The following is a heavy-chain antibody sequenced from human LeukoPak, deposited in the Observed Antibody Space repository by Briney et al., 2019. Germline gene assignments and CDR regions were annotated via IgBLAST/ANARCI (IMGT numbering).Heavy chain of an antibody. CDR1: GFTFSSYA. CDR2: ISGSGGST. V-gene: IGHV3-23*01. CDR3: AKAGLQWELLAYFDY. J-gene: IGHJ4*02. Sequence: QAGGSLRLSCAASGFTFSSYAMSWVRQAPGKGLEWVSAISGSGGSTYYADSVKGRFTISRDNSKNTLYLQMNSLRAEDTAVYYCAKAGLQWELLAYFDYWGQGTLATVSS. D-gene: IGHD1-26*01.